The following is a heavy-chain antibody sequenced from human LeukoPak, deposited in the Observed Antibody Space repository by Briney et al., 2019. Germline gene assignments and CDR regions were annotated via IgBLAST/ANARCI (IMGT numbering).Heavy chain of an antibody. CDR2: INWNGGRT. V-gene: IGHV3-20*04. CDR1: GFTLDDYG. Sequence: GGSLRLSCAASGFTLDDYGMSWVRQAPGKGLEWVSGINWNGGRTGYADSVKGRFTISRDNAKNSLYLQMNSLRAEDTSLYYCARIGYCTNGVCYSYYYYMDVWGKGTTVTVS. CDR3: ARIGYCTNGVCYSYYYYMDV. D-gene: IGHD2-8*01. J-gene: IGHJ6*03.